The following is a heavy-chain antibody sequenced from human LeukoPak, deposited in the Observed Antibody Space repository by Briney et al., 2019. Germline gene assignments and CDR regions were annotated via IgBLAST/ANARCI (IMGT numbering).Heavy chain of an antibody. CDR1: GFTVSSNY. V-gene: IGHV3-23*01. D-gene: IGHD2-2*01. Sequence: GGSLRLSCAVSGFTVSSNYMSWVRQPPGKGLEWVSAISGSGGSTYYADSVKGRFTISRDNSKNTLYLQMNSLRAEDTAVYYCAKGYCSSTSCSYFDYWGQGTLVTVSS. J-gene: IGHJ4*02. CDR3: AKGYCSSTSCSYFDY. CDR2: ISGSGGST.